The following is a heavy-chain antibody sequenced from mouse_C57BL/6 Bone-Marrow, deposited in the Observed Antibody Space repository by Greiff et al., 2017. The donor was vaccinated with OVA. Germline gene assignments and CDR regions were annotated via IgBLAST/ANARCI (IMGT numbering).Heavy chain of an antibody. Sequence: DVKLVESGGGLVKPGGSLKLSCAASGFTFSSYTMSWVRQTPEKRLEWVATISGGGGNTYYPDSVKGRFTISRDNAKNTLYLQMSSLRYEDTALYYCARLAADYYGSSYWYFDVWGTGTTVTVSS. V-gene: IGHV5-9*01. CDR1: GFTFSSYT. J-gene: IGHJ1*03. CDR3: ARLAADYYGSSYWYFDV. CDR2: ISGGGGNT. D-gene: IGHD1-1*01.